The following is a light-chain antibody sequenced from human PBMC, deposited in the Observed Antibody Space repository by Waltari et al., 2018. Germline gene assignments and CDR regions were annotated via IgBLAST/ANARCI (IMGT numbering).Light chain of an antibody. CDR3: CSYAGSYTWV. V-gene: IGLV2-11*01. CDR1: TNDLGIYNY. J-gene: IGLJ3*02. Sequence: SALTQPRSVSGSPGQSVTISCTGTTNDLGIYNYVSWSQQHPGKAPKLIILDVTKRPSGVPDRLSCSKSGNTASLTISGLRAEDEAEYYCCSYAGSYTWVFGGGTKLTVV. CDR2: DVT.